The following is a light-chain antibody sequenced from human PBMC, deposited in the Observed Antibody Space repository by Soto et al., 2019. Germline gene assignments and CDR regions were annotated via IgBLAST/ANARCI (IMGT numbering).Light chain of an antibody. Sequence: EIVLAQSPGTLSLSPGEKAILSCRASQSIAPNYLAWYQQKPGQAPRLLIYGASSRATGIPDRFSGSGSGTDLTLTISRLEPEDFAVYFCQQRDDSFTWTFGQGTKVDIK. J-gene: IGKJ1*01. CDR3: QQRDDSFTWT. V-gene: IGKV3-20*01. CDR2: GAS. CDR1: QSIAPNY.